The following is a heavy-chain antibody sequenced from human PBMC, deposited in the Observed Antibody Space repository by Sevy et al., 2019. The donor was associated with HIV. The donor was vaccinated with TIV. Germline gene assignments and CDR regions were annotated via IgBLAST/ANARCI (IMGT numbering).Heavy chain of an antibody. D-gene: IGHD3-22*01. Sequence: GGSLRLTCAASGFTFSNAWMSWVRQAPGKGLEWVGRIKSKTDGGTTDYAAPVKGRFTRSRDDSKNTLYLQMNSLKTEDTAVYYCTTDVSSGYYYGYYYYGMDVWGQGTTVTVSS. J-gene: IGHJ6*02. CDR1: GFTFSNAW. CDR2: IKSKTDGGTT. CDR3: TTDVSSGYYYGYYYYGMDV. V-gene: IGHV3-15*01.